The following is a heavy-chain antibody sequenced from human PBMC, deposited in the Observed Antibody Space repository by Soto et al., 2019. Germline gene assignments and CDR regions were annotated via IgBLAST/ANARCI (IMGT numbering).Heavy chain of an antibody. J-gene: IGHJ4*02. D-gene: IGHD5-18*01. V-gene: IGHV3-64*01. CDR2: ISSNGGTT. CDR1: GFTFSNYA. CDR3: ASDRGIQLWSYFDH. Sequence: EVQLVESGGGLVQPGGSLRLSCAASGFTFSNYAMHWVRHAPGKGLEYVSGISSNGGTTYYANSVKDRFTISRDNAKKTLYLQMGSLRADDMAVYYCASDRGIQLWSYFDHWGQGTLVTVSS.